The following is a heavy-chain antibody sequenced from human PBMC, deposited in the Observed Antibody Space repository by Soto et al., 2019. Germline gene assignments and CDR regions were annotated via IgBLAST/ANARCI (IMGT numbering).Heavy chain of an antibody. J-gene: IGHJ6*02. V-gene: IGHV4-59*08. Sequence: QVQLQESGPGLVKPSETLSLTCIVSGGSISSYYWSWIRQPPGKGLEWIGYIYPSGSNTYNPSLKSRVTISVDTSKNQISLKLSSVTAADTAVYYCVRLGSFGSGSYFPYYYYGMDVWGQGTTVTVSS. CDR2: IYPSGSN. CDR1: GGSISSYY. CDR3: VRLGSFGSGSYFPYYYYGMDV. D-gene: IGHD3-10*01.